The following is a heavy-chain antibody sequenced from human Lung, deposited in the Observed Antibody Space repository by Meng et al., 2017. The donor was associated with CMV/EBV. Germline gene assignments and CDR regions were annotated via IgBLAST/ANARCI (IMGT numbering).Heavy chain of an antibody. CDR3: ARGRRNEPLFDY. CDR1: GDSFSTQT. Sequence: VQLVQSGAGVKKPGSSVKVACKTSGDSFSTQTFSWVRQAPGQGLEWMGGLIAAFDKTKAAPRFQDRVTFTADESTSTDYMELSSLTFDDTAVYFCARGRRNEPLFDYWGQGTLVTVSS. J-gene: IGHJ4*02. CDR2: LIAAFDKT. V-gene: IGHV1-69*13. D-gene: IGHD1-14*01.